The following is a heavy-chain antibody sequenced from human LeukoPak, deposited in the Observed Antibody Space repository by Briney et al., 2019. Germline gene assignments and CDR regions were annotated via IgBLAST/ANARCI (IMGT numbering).Heavy chain of an antibody. D-gene: IGHD3-22*01. V-gene: IGHV3-23*01. CDR2: ISGSGGST. Sequence: GGSLRLSCAASGFTFSSYAMSWVRQAPGKGPEWVSAISGSGGSTYYADSVKGRFTISRDNSKNTLYLQMNSLRAEDTAVYYCARDGGIYYDSSGYYLDHWGQGTLVTVSS. J-gene: IGHJ4*02. CDR3: ARDGGIYYDSSGYYLDH. CDR1: GFTFSSYA.